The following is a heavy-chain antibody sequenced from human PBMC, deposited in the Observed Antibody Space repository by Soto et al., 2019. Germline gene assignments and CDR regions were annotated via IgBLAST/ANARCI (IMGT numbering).Heavy chain of an antibody. CDR3: ARDWIYGADFDY. CDR2: ISSSSSYI. V-gene: IGHV3-21*01. D-gene: IGHD5-12*01. Sequence: GGSLRLSCAASGFTFSSYSMNWVRQAPGKGLEWVSSISSSSSYIYYADSVKGRFTISRDNAKNSLYLQMNSLRAEDTAVYYCARDWIYGADFDYWGQGTLVTVSS. J-gene: IGHJ4*02. CDR1: GFTFSSYS.